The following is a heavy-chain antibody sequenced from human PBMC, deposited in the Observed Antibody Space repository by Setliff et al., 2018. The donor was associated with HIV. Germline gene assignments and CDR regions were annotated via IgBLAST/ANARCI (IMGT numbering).Heavy chain of an antibody. Sequence: SETLSLTCSVSGGSISSGNYYWGWTRQPAGRGLEWIGHIYTDGTIKYNPSLKSRLTISLDPSKNQFSLKLNSVTAADTAVYYCERGGQSSGYAIEYWGQGTLVTVSS. CDR3: ERGGQSSGYAIEY. CDR1: GGSISSGNYY. V-gene: IGHV4-61*09. J-gene: IGHJ4*02. D-gene: IGHD5-12*01. CDR2: IYTDGTI.